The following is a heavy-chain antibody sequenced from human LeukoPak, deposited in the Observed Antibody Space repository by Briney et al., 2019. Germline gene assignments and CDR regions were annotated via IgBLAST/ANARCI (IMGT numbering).Heavy chain of an antibody. D-gene: IGHD1-26*01. V-gene: IGHV4-34*01. CDR3: ARGPWGAAVSNGFDY. CDR2: INHSGST. J-gene: IGHJ4*02. CDR1: GGSFSGYY. Sequence: SETLSLTCAVYGGSFSGYYWSWIRQPPGKGLEWIGEINHSGSTNYNPSLKSRVTISVDTSKNQFSLKLSSVTAADTAVYYCARGPWGAAVSNGFDYWGQGTLVTVSS.